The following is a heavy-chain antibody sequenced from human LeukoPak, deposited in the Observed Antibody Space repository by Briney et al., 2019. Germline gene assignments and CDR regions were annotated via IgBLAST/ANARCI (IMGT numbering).Heavy chain of an antibody. CDR2: IYYSGST. CDR1: GASVSSSSFC. D-gene: IGHD5/OR15-5a*01. Sequence: PSETLYLTCTVSGASVSSSSFCWAWIRQPPGKGLEWIGTIYYSGSTYYNPSLKSRVTISVDTTKNQFSLKQTSVTAADTAVYYCARLRDLVSTIEWGQGTLVTVSS. J-gene: IGHJ4*02. CDR3: ARLRDLVSTIE. V-gene: IGHV4-39*01.